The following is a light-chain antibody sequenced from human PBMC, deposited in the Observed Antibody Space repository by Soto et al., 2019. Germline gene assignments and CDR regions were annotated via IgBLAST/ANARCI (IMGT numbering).Light chain of an antibody. V-gene: IGKV3-20*01. CDR2: GVS. CDR1: QSLSRTY. J-gene: IGKJ2*01. CDR3: QHYGNSPYT. Sequence: EIVLTQSPGTLSLSPGERVILSCRASQSLSRTYLAWYQQKAGQAPRLLIYGVSTRATGIPDRFSGSGSGTDFTLTISRLEPEDFAVYFCQHYGNSPYTFGQGTKLEIK.